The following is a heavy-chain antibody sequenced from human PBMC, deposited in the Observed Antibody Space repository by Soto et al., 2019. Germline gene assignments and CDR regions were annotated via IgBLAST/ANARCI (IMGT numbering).Heavy chain of an antibody. CDR2: RIEDGTEN. Sequence: GGSLRLSCAASGFIFSDYWMSWVRQAPGRGLEWVADRIEDGTENHYVDAVKGRFTISRDNAKNSLSLQMNSLSADDTAVYYCARVRRDGFTRFAMDAWGQGTTVTVSS. CDR3: ARVRRDGFTRFAMDA. V-gene: IGHV3-7*05. J-gene: IGHJ6*02. D-gene: IGHD5-12*01. CDR1: GFIFSDYW.